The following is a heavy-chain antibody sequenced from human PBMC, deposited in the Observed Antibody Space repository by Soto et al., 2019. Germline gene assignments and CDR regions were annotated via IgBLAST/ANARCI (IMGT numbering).Heavy chain of an antibody. Sequence: QVQLVQSGAEVKKPGASVKVSCKASGYTFTSYGISWVRQAPGQGLEWMGWISAYTGKTKKGQKPQGRVTKAPGTSTRTAYMEMRGLRADDTAGYYCARGSPPVDYWGQGTLVTVSS. V-gene: IGHV1-18*01. CDR3: ARGSPPVDY. CDR1: GYTFTSYG. J-gene: IGHJ4*02. CDR2: ISAYTGKT.